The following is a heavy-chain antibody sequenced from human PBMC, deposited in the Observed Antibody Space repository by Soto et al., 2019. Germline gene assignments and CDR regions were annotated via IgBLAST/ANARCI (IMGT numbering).Heavy chain of an antibody. CDR1: GYTFTSYY. CDR3: ARALWTMVRGVVNAFDI. Sequence: GASVKVSCKASGYTFTSYYMHWVRQAPGQGFEWMGIINPSGGSTSYAQKFQGRVTMTRDTSTSTVYMELSSLRSEDTAVYYCARALWTMVRGVVNAFDIWGQGTMVTVSS. V-gene: IGHV1-46*03. J-gene: IGHJ3*02. D-gene: IGHD3-10*01. CDR2: INPSGGST.